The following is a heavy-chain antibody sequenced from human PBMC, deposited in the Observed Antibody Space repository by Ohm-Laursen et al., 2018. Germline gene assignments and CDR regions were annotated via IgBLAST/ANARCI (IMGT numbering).Heavy chain of an antibody. CDR1: EFTFTNAW. D-gene: IGHD1-26*01. CDR3: SSDSGYKWELRAAGFDF. CDR2: IKSKVDGETT. J-gene: IGHJ4*02. Sequence: SLRLSCAASEFTFTNAWMSWVRQAPGKGLEWVARIKSKVDGETTDYAAPVKGRFTISRDDSKKTLYLQMNSLETEDTAVYYCSSDSGYKWELRAAGFDFWGQGTMVTVSS. V-gene: IGHV3-15*01.